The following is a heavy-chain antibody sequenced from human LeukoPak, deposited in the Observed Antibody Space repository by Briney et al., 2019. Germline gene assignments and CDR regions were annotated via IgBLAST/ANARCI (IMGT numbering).Heavy chain of an antibody. D-gene: IGHD3-10*01. CDR3: AKDGGYYYGSGNDY. Sequence: GGSLRLSCAASGFTVSSNYMSWVRQAPGKGLEWVSAISGSGGSTYYADSVKGRFTISRDNSKNTLYLQMNSLRAEDTAVYYCAKDGGYYYGSGNDYWGQGTLVTVSS. J-gene: IGHJ4*02. V-gene: IGHV3-23*01. CDR2: ISGSGGST. CDR1: GFTVSSNY.